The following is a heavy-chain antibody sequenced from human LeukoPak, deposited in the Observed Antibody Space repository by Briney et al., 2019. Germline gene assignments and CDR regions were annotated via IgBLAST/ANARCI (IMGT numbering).Heavy chain of an antibody. D-gene: IGHD3-22*01. Sequence: GGSLRLSCAASGFTFSSYNMNWVRQAPGKGLEWVANIKQDGSEKYYVDSVKGRFTISRDNAKNSLYLQMNSLRAEDTAVYYCASYYYDSSGYYNRDYYYYMDVWGKGTTVTISS. V-gene: IGHV3-7*01. CDR3: ASYYYDSSGYYNRDYYYYMDV. J-gene: IGHJ6*03. CDR2: IKQDGSEK. CDR1: GFTFSSYN.